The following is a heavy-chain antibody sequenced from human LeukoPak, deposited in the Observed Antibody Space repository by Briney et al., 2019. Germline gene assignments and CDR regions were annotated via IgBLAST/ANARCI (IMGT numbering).Heavy chain of an antibody. D-gene: IGHD5-18*01. J-gene: IGHJ4*02. CDR2: ILYDGNNK. CDR1: GFTFSTYA. V-gene: IGHV3-30-3*01. CDR3: ARFDSYGYDFDY. Sequence: GGSLRLSCVASGFTFSTYAMHWVRQAPGKGLEWVAVILYDGNNKYYADSVKGRFTISRDNSKNTLYLQMNSLRAEDTAVYYCARFDSYGYDFDYWGQGTLVTVSS.